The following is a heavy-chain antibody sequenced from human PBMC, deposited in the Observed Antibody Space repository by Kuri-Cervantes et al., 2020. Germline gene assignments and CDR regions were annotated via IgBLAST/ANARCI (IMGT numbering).Heavy chain of an antibody. CDR3: ARDQRYYGSGSDAFDI. Sequence: GSLRLSCTVSGGSISSYYWSWIRQPPGKGLEWIGYIYYSGSTNYNPSLKSRVTISVDTSKNQFSLKLSSVTAADTAVYYCARDQRYYGSGSDAFDIWGQGTMVTVSS. J-gene: IGHJ3*02. CDR2: IYYSGST. D-gene: IGHD3-10*01. V-gene: IGHV4-59*12. CDR1: GGSISSYY.